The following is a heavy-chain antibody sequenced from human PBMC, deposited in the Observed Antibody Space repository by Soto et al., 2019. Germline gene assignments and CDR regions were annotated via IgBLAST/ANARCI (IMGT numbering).Heavy chain of an antibody. D-gene: IGHD3-9*01. CDR1: GDSVSSNSAA. J-gene: IGHJ6*02. CDR2: TYYRSKWYN. V-gene: IGHV6-1*01. Sequence: PSQTLSLTCAISGDSVSSNSAAWNWIRQSPSRGLEWLGRTYYRSKWYNDYAVSVKSRITINPDTSKNQFSLQLNSVTPEDTAVYYCARGDIGTGPAYYYYYGIDVWGQGSTVTVSS. CDR3: ARGDIGTGPAYYYYYGIDV.